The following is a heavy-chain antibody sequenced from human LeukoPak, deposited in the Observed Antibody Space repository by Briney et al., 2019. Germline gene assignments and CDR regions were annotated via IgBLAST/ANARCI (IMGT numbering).Heavy chain of an antibody. CDR1: GYTFTSYD. D-gene: IGHD3-10*01. CDR2: MNPNSGNT. V-gene: IGHV1-8*01. Sequence: ASVKVSCKASGYTFTSYDINWVRQATGQGLEWMGWMNPNSGNTGYAQKFQGRVTMTRNTSISTAYMELSSLRSEDTAVYYCARLGYYGSGSYSVWPGNWFDPWGQGTLVTVSS. J-gene: IGHJ5*02. CDR3: ARLGYYGSGSYSVWPGNWFDP.